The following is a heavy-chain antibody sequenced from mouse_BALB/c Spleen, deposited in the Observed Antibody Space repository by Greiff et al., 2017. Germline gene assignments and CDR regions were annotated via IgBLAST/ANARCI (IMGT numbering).Heavy chain of an antibody. CDR3: ARARYGNLFDY. D-gene: IGHD2-10*02. CDR1: GFTFSSYA. Sequence: EVMLVESGGGLVKPGGSLKLSCAASGFTFSSYAMSWVRQTPEKRLEWVASISSGGSTYYPDSVKGRFTISRDNARNILYLQMSSLRSEDTAMYYCARARYGNLFDYWGQGTTLTVSS. V-gene: IGHV5-6-5*01. CDR2: ISSGGST. J-gene: IGHJ2*01.